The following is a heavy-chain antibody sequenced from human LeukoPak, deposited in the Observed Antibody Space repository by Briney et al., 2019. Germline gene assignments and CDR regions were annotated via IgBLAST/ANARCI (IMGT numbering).Heavy chain of an antibody. V-gene: IGHV4-39*01. Sequence: SETLSLTCTVSGGSISSSSYYWGWIRQPPGKGLAWIGSVYHSGSTYDNPSLKSRVTISVDTSKNQFSLKLISVTAADTAVYYCARPVAGYYDILTGYYRGYYFDYWGQGTLVTVSS. D-gene: IGHD3-9*01. CDR2: VYHSGST. J-gene: IGHJ4*02. CDR1: GGSISSSSYY. CDR3: ARPVAGYYDILTGYYRGYYFDY.